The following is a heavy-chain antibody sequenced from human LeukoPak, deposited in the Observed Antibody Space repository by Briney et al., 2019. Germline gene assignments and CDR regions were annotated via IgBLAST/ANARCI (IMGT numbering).Heavy chain of an antibody. CDR1: GFTFSSYS. V-gene: IGHV3-21*01. J-gene: IGHJ4*02. CDR3: ARAGRYDSSGYQGYYFDY. D-gene: IGHD3-22*01. Sequence: PGGSLRLSCAASGFTFSSYSMNWVRQAPGKGLEWVSSISSSSSYIYYADSVKGRFTISRDNAKNSLYLQMNSLRAEDTAVYYCARAGRYDSSGYQGYYFDYWGQGTLVTVSS. CDR2: ISSSSSYI.